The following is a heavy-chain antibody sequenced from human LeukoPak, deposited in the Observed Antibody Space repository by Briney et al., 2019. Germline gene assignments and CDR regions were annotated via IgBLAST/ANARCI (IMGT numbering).Heavy chain of an antibody. V-gene: IGHV1-69*04. CDR1: GGTFSSYA. CDR3: ATQTAAAGPNTGDY. J-gene: IGHJ4*02. D-gene: IGHD6-13*01. CDR2: IIPILGIA. Sequence: GASVKVSCKASGGTFSSYAISWVRQAPGQGLEWMGRIIPILGIANYAQKFQGRVTITADKSTSTAYMELSSLRSEDTAVYYCATQTAAAGPNTGDYWGQGTLVTVSS.